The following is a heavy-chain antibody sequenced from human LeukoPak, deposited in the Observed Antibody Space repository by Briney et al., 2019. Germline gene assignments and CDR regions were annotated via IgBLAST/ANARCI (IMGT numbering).Heavy chain of an antibody. Sequence: GGSLRLPCTASGFTFSGAWMTWVRQAQGKGLEWVGRIKTKGEGGTVDYAAPVKGRFTISRDDSKNTLYLQMNSLKTEDTAIYYCMSDLDNWGQGTLVTVSS. J-gene: IGHJ4*02. CDR2: IKTKGEGGTV. V-gene: IGHV3-15*01. CDR1: GFTFSGAW. CDR3: MSDLDN.